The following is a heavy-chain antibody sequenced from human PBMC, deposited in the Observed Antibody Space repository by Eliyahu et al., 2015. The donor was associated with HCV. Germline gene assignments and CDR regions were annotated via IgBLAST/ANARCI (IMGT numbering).Heavy chain of an antibody. J-gene: IGHJ5*02. D-gene: IGHD6-19*01. CDR3: ASGGGGIAVTGTGGWFDP. Sequence: QVQLQESGPGLVKPSETLSLTCTVSGASISSYXWSWIRQPPGKGLEWIGYIYYRGSTNYNPHPKNRVTISIDTSKNQFSLKLNSVTAADTAVYYCASGGGGIAVTGTGGWFDPWGQGTLVTVSS. V-gene: IGHV4-59*01. CDR2: IYYRGST. CDR1: GASISSYX.